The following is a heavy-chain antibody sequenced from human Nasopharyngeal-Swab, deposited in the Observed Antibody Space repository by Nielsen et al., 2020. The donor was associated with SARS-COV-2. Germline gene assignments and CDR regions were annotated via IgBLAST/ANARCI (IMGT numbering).Heavy chain of an antibody. CDR3: AKYGSGGYSFDY. D-gene: IGHD3-10*01. CDR2: ISGSGGNT. V-gene: IGHV3-23*01. Sequence: GESLKISCAVSGFTFSSYTKSWVRQAPGKGLEWVSAISGSGGNTHSADSVKGRFTISRDNSKNTLYLQMNSLRAEDTAVYYCAKYGSGGYSFDYWGQGTLVTVSS. J-gene: IGHJ4*02. CDR1: GFTFSSYT.